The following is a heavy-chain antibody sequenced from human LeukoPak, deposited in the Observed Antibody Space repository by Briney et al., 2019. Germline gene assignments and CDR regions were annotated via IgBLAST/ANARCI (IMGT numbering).Heavy chain of an antibody. V-gene: IGHV3-33*01. CDR1: GFTFSSYG. CDR2: IWYDGSNK. D-gene: IGHD6-13*01. J-gene: IGHJ1*01. CDR3: ARGDSSSWYKALRPPEYFQH. Sequence: PGGSLRLSCAASGFTFSSYGMHWVRQAPGKGLEWVAVIWYDGSNKYYADSVKGRFTISRDNSKNTLYLQMNSLRAEDTAVYYCARGDSSSWYKALRPPEYFQHWGQGTLVTVSS.